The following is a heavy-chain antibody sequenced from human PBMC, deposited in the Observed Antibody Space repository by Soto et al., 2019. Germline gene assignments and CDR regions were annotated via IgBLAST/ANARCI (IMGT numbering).Heavy chain of an antibody. J-gene: IGHJ5*02. Sequence: SETRSLTCTVSGVSISSSSYYWGWIRQPPGKGLEWIGSIYYSGSTYYNPSLKSRVTISVDTSKNQFSLKLSSVTAADTAVYYCARQAKLLRYFDWLSWFDPWGQGTLVTVSS. CDR2: IYYSGST. CDR3: ARQAKLLRYFDWLSWFDP. V-gene: IGHV4-39*01. D-gene: IGHD3-9*01. CDR1: GVSISSSSYY.